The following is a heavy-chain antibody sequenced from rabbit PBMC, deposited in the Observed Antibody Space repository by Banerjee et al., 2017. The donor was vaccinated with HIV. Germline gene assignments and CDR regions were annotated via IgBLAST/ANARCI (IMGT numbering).Heavy chain of an antibody. CDR2: SST. J-gene: IGHJ4*01. Sequence: QSLEESGGDLVKPGASLTLTCTASGFSFSSGYWICWVRQAPGKGLEWIACSSTDYASWAKGRFTISKTSTTVDLKMTSLTAADTATYFCARSGHGGYALDLWGPGTLVTVS. D-gene: IGHD6-1*01. CDR3: ARSGHGGYALDL. CDR1: GFSFSSGYW. V-gene: IGHV1S69*01.